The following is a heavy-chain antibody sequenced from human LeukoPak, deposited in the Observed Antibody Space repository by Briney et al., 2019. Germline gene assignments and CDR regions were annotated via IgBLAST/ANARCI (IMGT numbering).Heavy chain of an antibody. CDR1: GYSLSNGYY. J-gene: IGHJ4*02. CDR2: IYHRGST. D-gene: IGHD6-19*01. CDR3: ARLRRGIAVAGSRFDY. V-gene: IGHV4-38-2*01. Sequence: SETLSLTCAVSGYSLSNGYYWGWIRQPPGKGLGWIGSIYHRGSTYYNPSLKSRVTISVDTSKNHFSLKLSSVTAADTAVYYCARLRRGIAVAGSRFDYWGQGTLVTVSS.